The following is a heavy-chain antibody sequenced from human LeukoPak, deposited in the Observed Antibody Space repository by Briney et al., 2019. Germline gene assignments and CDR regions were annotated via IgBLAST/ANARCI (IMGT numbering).Heavy chain of an antibody. D-gene: IGHD3-22*01. J-gene: IGHJ4*02. CDR1: GYSISSGYY. CDR3: ARDLYDNNGYYFY. Sequence: PSETLSLTCTVSGYSISSGYYWGWIRQPPGKGLEWIGIIYHSGSTYYNPSLKSRVTISVDTSKNQFSLKLSSVTAADTAFYYCARDLYDNNGYYFYWGQGTLVTVSS. V-gene: IGHV4-38-2*02. CDR2: IYHSGST.